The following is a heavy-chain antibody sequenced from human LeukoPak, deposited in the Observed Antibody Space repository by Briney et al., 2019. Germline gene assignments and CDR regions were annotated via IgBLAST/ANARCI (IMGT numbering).Heavy chain of an antibody. CDR1: GGSFSGYY. CDR2: INHSGST. J-gene: IGHJ4*02. Sequence: SETLSLTCAVCGGSFSGYYWSWIRQPPGKGLEWIGEINHSGSTNYNPSLKSRVTVSVDTSKNQFSLKLSSVTAADTAVYYCARTYYYGSGSYSGTNFDYWGQGTLVTVSS. D-gene: IGHD3-10*01. V-gene: IGHV4-34*01. CDR3: ARTYYYGSGSYSGTNFDY.